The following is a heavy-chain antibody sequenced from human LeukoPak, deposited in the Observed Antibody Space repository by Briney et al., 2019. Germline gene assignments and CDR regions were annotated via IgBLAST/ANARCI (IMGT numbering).Heavy chain of an antibody. CDR1: GFTFSNYA. CDR2: IRYDGSNK. CDR3: ARDIYSSSTVDY. V-gene: IGHV3-30*02. Sequence: GGSLRLSCAASGFTFSNYAMHWVRQAPGKGLEWVAFIRYDGSNKYYGDSVEGRFTISRDNSKNTVYVQMNSLRPEDTAVYYCARDIYSSSTVDYWGQGTLVTVSS. D-gene: IGHD6-6*01. J-gene: IGHJ4*02.